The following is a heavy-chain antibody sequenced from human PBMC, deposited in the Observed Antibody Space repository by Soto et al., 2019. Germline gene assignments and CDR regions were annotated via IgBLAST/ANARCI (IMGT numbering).Heavy chain of an antibody. CDR1: GGSISSGCYY. V-gene: IGHV4-31*03. Sequence: SETLSLTCTVSGGSISSGCYYWSWIRQHPGKGLEWIGYIYYSGSTYYNPSLKSRVTISVDTSKNQFSLKLSSVTAADTAVYYCASSAARQDWTHFDYWGQGTLVTRLL. J-gene: IGHJ4*02. CDR3: ASSAARQDWTHFDY. D-gene: IGHD6-6*01. CDR2: IYYSGST.